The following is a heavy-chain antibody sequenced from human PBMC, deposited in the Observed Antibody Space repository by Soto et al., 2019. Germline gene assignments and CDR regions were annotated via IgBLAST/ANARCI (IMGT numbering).Heavy chain of an antibody. V-gene: IGHV3-30-3*01. D-gene: IGHD3-22*01. CDR2: ITYDGSNK. J-gene: IGHJ3*02. CDR1: GFTFSSYA. Sequence: GGSLRLSCVASGFTFSSYAMPWGRPAPGKGLEWVAVITYDGSNKYYADSVKGRFTISRDNSKNTLYLQMNSLRAEDTAVYYCARSGGDDYYDSSGYGAFDIWGQGTMVTVSS. CDR3: ARSGGDDYYDSSGYGAFDI.